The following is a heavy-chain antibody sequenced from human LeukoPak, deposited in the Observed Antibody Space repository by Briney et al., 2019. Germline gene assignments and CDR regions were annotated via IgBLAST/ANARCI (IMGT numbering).Heavy chain of an antibody. V-gene: IGHV3-33*06. CDR3: AKDGGYCSGGSCYSGVFVHY. CDR1: GFTFSSYG. CDR2: IWYDGSNK. J-gene: IGHJ4*02. Sequence: PGGSLRLSCAASGFTFSSYGMHWVRQAPGKGLEWVAVIWYDGSNKYYADSVKGRFTISRDNSKNTLYLQVNSLRAEDTAVYYCAKDGGYCSGGSCYSGVFVHYWGQGTLVTVSS. D-gene: IGHD2-15*01.